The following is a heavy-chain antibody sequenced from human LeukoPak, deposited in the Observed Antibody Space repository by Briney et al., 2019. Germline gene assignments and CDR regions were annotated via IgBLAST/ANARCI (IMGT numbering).Heavy chain of an antibody. CDR2: IYYSGST. J-gene: IGHJ4*02. V-gene: IGHV4-59*01. CDR3: AKRGAEVGETVAPGDY. Sequence: SETLSLTCTVSGGSISSYYWSWIRQPPGKGLEWIGYIYYSGSTNYNPSLKSRVTISVDTSKNQFSLKLSSVTAADTAVYYCAKRGAEVGETVAPGDYWGQGTLVTVSS. D-gene: IGHD1-26*01. CDR1: GGSISSYY.